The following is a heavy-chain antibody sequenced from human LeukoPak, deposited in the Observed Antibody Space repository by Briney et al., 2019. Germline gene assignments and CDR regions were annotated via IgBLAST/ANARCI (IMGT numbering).Heavy chain of an antibody. CDR1: GFTFSSYA. Sequence: GGSLRLSCAASGFTFSSYAMSWVRQAPGKGLEWVSAISGSGGSTYYADSVKGRFTISRDNSKDTLYLQMNSLRAEDTAVYYCATPPDSSGYYYLGYFDYWGQGTLVTVSS. V-gene: IGHV3-23*01. CDR2: ISGSGGST. D-gene: IGHD3-22*01. CDR3: ATPPDSSGYYYLGYFDY. J-gene: IGHJ4*02.